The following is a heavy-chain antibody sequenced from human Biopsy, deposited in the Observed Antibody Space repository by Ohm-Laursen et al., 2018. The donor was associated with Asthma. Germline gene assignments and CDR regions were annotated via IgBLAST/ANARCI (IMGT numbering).Heavy chain of an antibody. Sequence: TLSLTCTVSYGSITSGGYYWTWIRQHPGKGLEWIGFIYYSGSTYYNPSLKSRVSISIDTSKNQLSLKLSSVTAADTAVYYCARAQDYYDSRGYYRSFDYWGQGTLVTVYS. CDR3: ARAQDYYDSRGYYRSFDY. CDR1: YGSITSGGYY. D-gene: IGHD3-22*01. V-gene: IGHV4-31*03. CDR2: IYYSGST. J-gene: IGHJ4*02.